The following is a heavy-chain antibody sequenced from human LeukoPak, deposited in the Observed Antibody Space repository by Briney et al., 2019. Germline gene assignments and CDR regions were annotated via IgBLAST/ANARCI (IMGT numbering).Heavy chain of an antibody. CDR3: ARDRTPPITIFGVVAYYFDY. J-gene: IGHJ4*02. CDR2: INPSGGST. CDR1: GYTFTSYY. D-gene: IGHD3-3*01. V-gene: IGHV1-46*01. Sequence: ASVKVSCKASGYTFTSYYMYWVRQAPGQGLEWMGIINPSGGSTSYAQKFQGRVTMTRDTSTSTVYMELSSLRSEDTAVYYCARDRTPPITIFGVVAYYFDYWGQGTLVTVSS.